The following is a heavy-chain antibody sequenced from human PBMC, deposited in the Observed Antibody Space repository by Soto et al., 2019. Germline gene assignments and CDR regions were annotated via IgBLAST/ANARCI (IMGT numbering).Heavy chain of an antibody. D-gene: IGHD3-3*01. CDR2: IKSKTDGGTT. J-gene: IGHJ5*02. Sequence: EVQLVESGGGLVKPGGSLRLSCAASGFTFSNAWMSWVRQAPGKGLAWVGRIKSKTDGGTTDYAAPVKGRFTISRGDSKNSLYLQMSSLKTEETAVYYCTTDRGITILGVVPPWFDPWCQVTLLTVSS. V-gene: IGHV3-15*01. CDR3: TTDRGITILGVVPPWFDP. CDR1: GFTFSNAW.